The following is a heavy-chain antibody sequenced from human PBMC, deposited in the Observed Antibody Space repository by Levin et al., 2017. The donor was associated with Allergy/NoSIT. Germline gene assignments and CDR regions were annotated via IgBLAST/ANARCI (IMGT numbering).Heavy chain of an antibody. D-gene: IGHD3-10*01. CDR1: GFSLSTSGVA. Sequence: SGPTLVKPAQTLTLTCTFSGFSLSTSGVAVGWIRQPPGKALEWLALIHGDDDKYYSPSLKSRLTIAKDTSKNQVVLTMTNMDPVDTGTYYCAHKYYYGSGRSFDYWGQGALVTVSS. CDR2: IHGDDDK. CDR3: AHKYYYGSGRSFDY. V-gene: IGHV2-5*02. J-gene: IGHJ4*02.